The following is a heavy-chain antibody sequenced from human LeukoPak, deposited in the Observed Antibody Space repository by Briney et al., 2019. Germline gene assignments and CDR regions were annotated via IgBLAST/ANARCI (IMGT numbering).Heavy chain of an antibody. Sequence: SETLSLTCAVSGGSISGGGYSWSWIRQPPGKGLEWIGYIYHSGSTYYNPSLKSRVTISVDRSKNQFSLKLSSVTAADTAVYYCARGITIFGVVITYFDYWGQGTLVTVSS. V-gene: IGHV4-30-2*01. CDR1: GGSISGGGYS. CDR3: ARGITIFGVVITYFDY. D-gene: IGHD3-3*01. CDR2: IYHSGST. J-gene: IGHJ4*02.